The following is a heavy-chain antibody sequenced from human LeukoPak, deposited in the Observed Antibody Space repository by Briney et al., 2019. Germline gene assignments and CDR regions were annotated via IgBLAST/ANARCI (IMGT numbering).Heavy chain of an antibody. CDR3: ARGKARITLIQAIDS. V-gene: IGHV1-3*01. Sequence: ASVKVSCKASGYTFTSYAMHWVRQAPGQRLEWMGWINAGNGNTKYSQKFQGRVTITRDTSAGTAYMELSSLRSEDTAVYYCARGKARITLIQAIDSWGQGTLVTVSS. CDR2: INAGNGNT. J-gene: IGHJ4*02. CDR1: GYTFTSYA. D-gene: IGHD3-22*01.